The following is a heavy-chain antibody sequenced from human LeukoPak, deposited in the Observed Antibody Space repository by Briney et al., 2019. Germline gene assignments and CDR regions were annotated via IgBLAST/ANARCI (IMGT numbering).Heavy chain of an antibody. CDR3: ARDPVYYDSSGYLDY. Sequence: GGSLRLSCAASGFTFSSYAMRWVRQAPGKGLEWVAVISYDGSNKYYADSVKGRFTISRDNSKNTLYLQMNSLREEDTAVYNCARDPVYYDSSGYLDYWGQGTLVTVSS. V-gene: IGHV3-30-3*01. CDR2: ISYDGSNK. D-gene: IGHD3-22*01. CDR1: GFTFSSYA. J-gene: IGHJ4*02.